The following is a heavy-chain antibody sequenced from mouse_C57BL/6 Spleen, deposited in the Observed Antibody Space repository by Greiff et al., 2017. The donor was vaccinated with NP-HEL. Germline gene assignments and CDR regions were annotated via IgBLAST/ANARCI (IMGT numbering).Heavy chain of an antibody. CDR1: GYTFTDYE. CDR3: TRDYAPAWFAY. CDR2: IDPETGGT. Sequence: VQLQQSGAELVRPGASVTLSCKASGYTFTDYEMHWVKQTPVHGLEWIGAIDPETGGTAYNQKFKGKAILTADKSSSTAYMELRSLTSEDSAVYYCTRDYAPAWFAYWGQGTLVTVSA. D-gene: IGHD1-1*01. J-gene: IGHJ3*01. V-gene: IGHV1-15*01.